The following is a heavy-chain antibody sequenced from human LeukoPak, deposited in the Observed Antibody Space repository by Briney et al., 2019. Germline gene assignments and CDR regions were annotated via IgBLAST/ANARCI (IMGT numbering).Heavy chain of an antibody. CDR3: ASKIVVVPAGLQH. V-gene: IGHV3-30-3*01. CDR2: ISYDGSNK. Sequence: GGSLRLSCAAYGFTFSSYAMHWVRQAPGRGLGWVAVISYDGSNKYYADSVKGRFTISRDNSKNTLYLQMNSLRAEDTAVYYCASKIVVVPAGLQHWGQGTLVTVSS. CDR1: GFTFSSYA. D-gene: IGHD2-2*01. J-gene: IGHJ1*01.